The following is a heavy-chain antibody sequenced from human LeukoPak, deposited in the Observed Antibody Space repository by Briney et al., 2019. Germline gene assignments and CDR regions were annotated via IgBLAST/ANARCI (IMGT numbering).Heavy chain of an antibody. CDR2: ISGSGGNT. CDR1: GFTFGSYA. CDR3: AKGPAAQPDY. D-gene: IGHD6-13*01. J-gene: IGHJ4*02. V-gene: IGHV3-23*01. Sequence: GGSLRISCAASGFTFGSYAMNWVRQGPEKGLEWVSAISGSGGNTYYVDSVKGRFTIPRDNSKNTLYLQMNFLRAEDTAVYYCAKGPAAQPDYWGQGTLVTVSS.